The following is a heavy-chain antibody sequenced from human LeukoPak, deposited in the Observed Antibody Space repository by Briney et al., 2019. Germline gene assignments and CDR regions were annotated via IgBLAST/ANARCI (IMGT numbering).Heavy chain of an antibody. CDR1: GYSFTSYW. CDR2: IYPGDSDT. J-gene: IGHJ4*02. CDR3: ARRGVRGVIIEYFDY. D-gene: IGHD3-10*01. V-gene: IGHV5-51*01. Sequence: GESLQISCKGAGYSFTSYWIGWVRQAPGKGLGWMGIIYPGDSDTSYSPSFQGQVTISADKSISTAYLQWSSLKASDTAMYYCARRGVRGVIIEYFDYWGQGTLVTVSS.